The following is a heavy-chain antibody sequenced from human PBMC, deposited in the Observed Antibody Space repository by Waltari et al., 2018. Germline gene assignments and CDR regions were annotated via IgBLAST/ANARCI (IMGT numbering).Heavy chain of an antibody. V-gene: IGHV3-21*01. Sequence: EVQLVESGGGLVKPGGSLRLSCAASGFTFSSYSMNWVRQAPGKGLECVSSISSTGSYPHYADSVKGRFSISRDNAKNSLYLQMNSLRAEDTAVYYCARGGWGFYLDDWGQGTLVT. CDR2: ISSTGSYP. D-gene: IGHD7-27*01. J-gene: IGHJ4*02. CDR3: ARGGWGFYLDD. CDR1: GFTFSSYS.